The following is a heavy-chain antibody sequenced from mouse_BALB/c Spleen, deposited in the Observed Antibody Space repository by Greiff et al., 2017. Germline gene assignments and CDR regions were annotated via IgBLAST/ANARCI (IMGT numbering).Heavy chain of an antibody. D-gene: IGHD1-2*01. Sequence: VQLQQSGAELVRPGTSVKVSCKASGYAFTNYLIEWVKQRPGQGLEWIGVINPGSGGTNYNEKFKGKATLTADKSSSTAYMQLSSLTSDDSAVYFCARRGSITNVYAMDYWGQGTSVTVSS. CDR3: ARRGSITNVYAMDY. J-gene: IGHJ4*01. CDR1: GYAFTNYL. CDR2: INPGSGGT. V-gene: IGHV1-54*01.